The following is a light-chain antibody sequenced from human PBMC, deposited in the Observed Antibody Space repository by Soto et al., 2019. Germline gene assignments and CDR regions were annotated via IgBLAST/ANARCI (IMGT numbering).Light chain of an antibody. V-gene: IGLV2-23*02. CDR3: CSYAGSSTLV. J-gene: IGLJ2*01. CDR1: SSDVGSYNL. Sequence: SALTQPASVSGSPGQSLTISCTGTSSDVGSYNLVSWYQQHPGKAPKLMIYEVSKRPSGVSNRFSGSKSGNTASLTISGLQAEDEADYYCCSYAGSSTLVFGGGTKVTVL. CDR2: EVS.